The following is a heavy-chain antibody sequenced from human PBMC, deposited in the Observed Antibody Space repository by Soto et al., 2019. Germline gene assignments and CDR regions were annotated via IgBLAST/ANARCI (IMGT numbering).Heavy chain of an antibody. D-gene: IGHD3-16*01. Sequence: QITLKESGPTLVKPTQTLTLTCTFSGFSLSTSGVGVGWIRQPPGKALEWLALIYWDDAKHYSPSLKSRLTKHKDHPKNQVGLTMTNMDPVDTATYYCAHKGGGDRILDYWGQGTLVTVSS. CDR2: IYWDDAK. CDR3: AHKGGGDRILDY. V-gene: IGHV2-5*02. J-gene: IGHJ4*02. CDR1: GFSLSTSGVG.